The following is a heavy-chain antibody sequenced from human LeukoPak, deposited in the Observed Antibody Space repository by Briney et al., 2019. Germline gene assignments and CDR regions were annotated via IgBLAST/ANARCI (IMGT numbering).Heavy chain of an antibody. CDR1: GFTFSSYS. J-gene: IGHJ1*01. CDR2: ISSSSSYI. Sequence: GGSLRLSCAASGFTFSSYSMNWVRQAPGKGLEWVSSISSSSSYIYYADSVKGRFTISRDNAKNSLYLQMNSLRAEDTAVYYCASCSSTSCYIVQYFQHWGQGTLVTVSS. CDR3: ASCSSTSCYIVQYFQH. D-gene: IGHD2-2*02. V-gene: IGHV3-21*01.